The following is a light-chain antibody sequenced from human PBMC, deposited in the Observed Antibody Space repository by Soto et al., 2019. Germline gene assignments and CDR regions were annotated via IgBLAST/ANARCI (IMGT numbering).Light chain of an antibody. V-gene: IGKV3-20*01. CDR1: QSSGSNF. Sequence: EIGLSQSPGTLSLSPGERATISCKTSQSSGSNFLAWYQQKPGQAPRLLIYGGSSRATGIPVRFSGSGSETDFTLTITRLEPEDFAVYYCQQYSSSRTFGQGTKVDNK. J-gene: IGKJ1*01. CDR2: GGS. CDR3: QQYSSSRT.